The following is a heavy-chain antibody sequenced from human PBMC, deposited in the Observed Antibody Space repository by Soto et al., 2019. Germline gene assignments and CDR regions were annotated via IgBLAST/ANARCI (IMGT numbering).Heavy chain of an antibody. Sequence: EVQLLESGGGLVQPGGSLRLSCAASGFTFVNYAMNWVRQAPGKGLEWVATLRGSGTSTYYADSVKGRFTISRDNSRNTLYLQMTSLRAEDTAVYYCAKGTSNGGWFNPFDYWGQGTLVTVSS. CDR2: LRGSGTST. CDR3: AKGTSNGGWFNPFDY. D-gene: IGHD6-19*01. V-gene: IGHV3-23*01. J-gene: IGHJ4*02. CDR1: GFTFVNYA.